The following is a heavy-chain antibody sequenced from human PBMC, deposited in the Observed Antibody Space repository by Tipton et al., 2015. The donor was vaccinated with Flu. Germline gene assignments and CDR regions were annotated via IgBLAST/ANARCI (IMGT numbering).Heavy chain of an antibody. Sequence: LVQSSQTLSLTCGISGDSVSSNSAAWTWIRQSPSRGLEWLGRTYYSSKWYFDYAVSLKSRVTINPDTSKNQFSLQLNFVTPEDTAVYYCARENGGMDVWGQGTTVTVSS. CDR2: TYYSSKWYF. CDR3: ARENGGMDV. V-gene: IGHV6-1*01. D-gene: IGHD1-1*01. J-gene: IGHJ6*02. CDR1: GDSVSSNSAA.